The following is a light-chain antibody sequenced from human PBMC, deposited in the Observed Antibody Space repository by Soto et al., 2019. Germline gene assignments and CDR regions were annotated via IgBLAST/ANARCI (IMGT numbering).Light chain of an antibody. J-gene: IGKJ5*01. Sequence: EIVLTQSPATLSLPPGERATLSCRASQSVSSYLAWYQQKPGQAPRLLIYDASSRATGIPARFSGSGSGTDFTLTISSLEPEDFAVYYCQQRSNWLITFGQGTRLEIK. CDR2: DAS. CDR3: QQRSNWLIT. CDR1: QSVSSY. V-gene: IGKV3-11*01.